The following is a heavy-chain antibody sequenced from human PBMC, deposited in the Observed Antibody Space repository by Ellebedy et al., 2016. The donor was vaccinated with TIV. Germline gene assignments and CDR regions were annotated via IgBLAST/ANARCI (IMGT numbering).Heavy chain of an antibody. CDR1: GGSISSSSYY. D-gene: IGHD1-26*01. Sequence: MPSETLSLTCTVSGGSISSSSYYWGWIRLPPGKGLEWIGNIYYSGSTYYNPSLQSRVTISVDPSKNQFPLRLNSVTAADTAVYYCARFVGATKAFDIWGQGTMVTVSS. CDR2: IYYSGST. V-gene: IGHV4-39*06. J-gene: IGHJ3*02. CDR3: ARFVGATKAFDI.